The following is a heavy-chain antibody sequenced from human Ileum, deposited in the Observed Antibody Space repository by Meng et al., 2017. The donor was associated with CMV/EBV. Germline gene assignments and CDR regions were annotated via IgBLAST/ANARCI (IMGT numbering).Heavy chain of an antibody. D-gene: IGHD7-27*01. Sequence: QVQLVQSGAEVKKPGASVRVSCKTSGYSFTVYTIHWARQAPGQGLEWMGRINTYTGDTYYAQKFRGRVTMIRDTSISTAYMELSGLRSDDTAIYYCARDNWGSDYWGQGTLVTVSS. CDR3: ARDNWGSDY. J-gene: IGHJ4*02. V-gene: IGHV1-2*06. CDR2: INTYTGDT. CDR1: GYSFTVYT.